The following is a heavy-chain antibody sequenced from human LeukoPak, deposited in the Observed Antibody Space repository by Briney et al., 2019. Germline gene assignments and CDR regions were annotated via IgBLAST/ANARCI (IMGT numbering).Heavy chain of an antibody. CDR1: GYTFTSYY. Sequence: ASVKVSCKASGYTFTSYYMHWVRQAPGQGLEWMGWISAYSGNTNFAQKLQGRVTMTTDTSTSTAYMELRSLRSDDTAVYYCARDQFVVVPAAIGYWGQGTLVTVSS. J-gene: IGHJ4*02. CDR2: ISAYSGNT. V-gene: IGHV1-18*04. D-gene: IGHD2-2*01. CDR3: ARDQFVVVPAAIGY.